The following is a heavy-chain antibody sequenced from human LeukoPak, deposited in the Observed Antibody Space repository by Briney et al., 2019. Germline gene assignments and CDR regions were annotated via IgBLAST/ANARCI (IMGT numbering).Heavy chain of an antibody. CDR2: ISSSSSYI. CDR3: ARMEDYGDSKSDY. Sequence: RAGSLRLSCAASGFTLSSYSMNWVRQAPGKGLEWVSSISSSSSYIYYAHSVKGRFTISRDNAKNSLYLQMNSLRAEDTAVYYCARMEDYGDSKSDYWGQGTLVTVSS. J-gene: IGHJ4*02. CDR1: GFTLSSYS. D-gene: IGHD4-17*01. V-gene: IGHV3-21*01.